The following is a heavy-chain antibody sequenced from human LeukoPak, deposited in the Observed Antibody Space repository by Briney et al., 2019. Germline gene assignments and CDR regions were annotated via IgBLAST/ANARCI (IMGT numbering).Heavy chain of an antibody. D-gene: IGHD6-19*01. CDR2: ISWNSGSI. CDR1: GFTFDDYA. V-gene: IGHV3-9*01. Sequence: GGSLRLSCAASGFTFDDYAMHWVRHAPGKGLEWVSGISWNSGSIGYADSVKGRFTISRDNAKNSLYLQMNSLRAEDTALYYCAKDIAVAGMTFWYFDLWGRGTLVTVSS. J-gene: IGHJ2*01. CDR3: AKDIAVAGMTFWYFDL.